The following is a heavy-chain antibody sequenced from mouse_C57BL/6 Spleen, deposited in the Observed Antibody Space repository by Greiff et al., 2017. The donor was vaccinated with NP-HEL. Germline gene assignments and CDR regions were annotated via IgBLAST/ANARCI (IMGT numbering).Heavy chain of an antibody. V-gene: IGHV1-5*01. CDR2: IYPGNSDT. CDR3: TRGATVVAEMDY. CDR1: GYTFTSYW. J-gene: IGHJ4*01. D-gene: IGHD1-1*01. Sequence: EVQLQQSGTVLARPGASVKMSCKTSGYTFTSYWMHWVKQRPGQGLEWIGAIYPGNSDTSYNQKFKGKAKLTAVTSASTAYMELSSLTNEDSAVYYCTRGATVVAEMDYWGQGTSVTVSS.